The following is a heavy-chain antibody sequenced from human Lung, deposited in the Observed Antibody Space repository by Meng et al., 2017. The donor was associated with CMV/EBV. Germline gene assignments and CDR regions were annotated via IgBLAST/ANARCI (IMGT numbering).Heavy chain of an antibody. CDR2: IDDSGST. V-gene: IGHV4-4*02. CDR1: GVSISSKIR. Sequence: QVQLQGSGLGLGEPAGTLSLTSGVSGVSISSKIRWTWVRQPPGKGLEWIGDIDDSGSTNYNPSLNSRISISLDKSKNHFSLKVNSVTAADTAVYYCARGKQDAWELLAYWGQGALVTVSS. CDR3: ARGKQDAWELLAY. J-gene: IGHJ4*02. D-gene: IGHD1-26*01.